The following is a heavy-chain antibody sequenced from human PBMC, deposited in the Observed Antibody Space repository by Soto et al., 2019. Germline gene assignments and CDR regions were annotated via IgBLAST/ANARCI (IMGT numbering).Heavy chain of an antibody. J-gene: IGHJ3*02. V-gene: IGHV3-48*02. Sequence: PGGSLRLSCAAPGFTFSSYSVNWVRQAPGKGLEWVSYISSSSSTIYYADSVKGRFTISRDNAKNSLYLQMNSLRDEDTAVYYCAKSYDIVGAFDIWGQGTMVTVSS. D-gene: IGHD1-26*01. CDR1: GFTFSSYS. CDR2: ISSSSSTI. CDR3: AKSYDIVGAFDI.